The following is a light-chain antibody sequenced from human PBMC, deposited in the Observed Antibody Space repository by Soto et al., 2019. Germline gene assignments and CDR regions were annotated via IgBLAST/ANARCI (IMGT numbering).Light chain of an antibody. CDR2: GAS. CDR1: QSISNK. J-gene: IGKJ4*01. CDR3: QQYHDWPPLT. V-gene: IGKV3-15*01. Sequence: EIVMTQSPATLSLSPGERATLSCRASQSISNKLAWYQQKPGQAPRRLIYGASTRATGIPARFSGSGSGTEFSLTISSLQSEDFALYYCQQYHDWPPLTFGGGTKVEIK.